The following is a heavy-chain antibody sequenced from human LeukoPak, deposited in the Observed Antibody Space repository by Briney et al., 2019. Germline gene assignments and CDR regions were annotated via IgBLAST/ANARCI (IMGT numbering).Heavy chain of an antibody. CDR2: IYYSGST. CDR3: ARLFYYYGMDV. V-gene: IGHV4-30-4*01. CDR1: GGSKSSGDYY. Sequence: SETLTLTCTVSGGSKSSGDYYWSWIRQPPGKGLEWIGYIYYSGSTYYNPSLKSRVTISVDTSKNQFSLKLSSVTAADTAVYYCARLFYYYGMDVWGQGTTVTVSS. J-gene: IGHJ6*02.